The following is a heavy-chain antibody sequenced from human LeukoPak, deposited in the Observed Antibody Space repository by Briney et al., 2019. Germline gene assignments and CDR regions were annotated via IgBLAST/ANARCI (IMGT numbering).Heavy chain of an antibody. J-gene: IGHJ4*02. Sequence: GGSLRLSCAASGFTFSIYAMHWVRQAPGKGLEWVAVISYDGSNKYYADSVKGRFTISRDNSKNTLYLQMNSLRAEDTAVYYCARDSTLGYYDNFDYWGQGTLVTVSS. D-gene: IGHD3-22*01. CDR1: GFTFSIYA. CDR2: ISYDGSNK. V-gene: IGHV3-30-3*01. CDR3: ARDSTLGYYDNFDY.